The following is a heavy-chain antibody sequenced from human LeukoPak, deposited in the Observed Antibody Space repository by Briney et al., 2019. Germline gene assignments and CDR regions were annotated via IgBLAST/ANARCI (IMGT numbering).Heavy chain of an antibody. V-gene: IGHV4-4*07. CDR2: IFGSGTT. Sequence: SETLSLTCTVSGGSISSYYWSWIRQPAGKGLEWIGRIFGSGTTDSNPSLKSRVTMSVDTSTNQFSLRLTSVSAADTAVYYCARVFYYDSSGYPGDYYYYYMDVWGKGTSVTISS. CDR3: ARVFYYDSSGYPGDYYYYYMDV. J-gene: IGHJ6*03. CDR1: GGSISSYY. D-gene: IGHD3-22*01.